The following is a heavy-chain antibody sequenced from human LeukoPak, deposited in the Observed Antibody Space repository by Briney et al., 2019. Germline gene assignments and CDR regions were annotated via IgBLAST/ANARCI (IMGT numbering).Heavy chain of an antibody. Sequence: SETLSLTCTVSGGSISSYYWSWIRQPAGKGLEWIGRIYTSGSTNYNPSLKSRVTMSVDTSKNQFSLKLSSVTAADTAVYYCARESYYCSSTSCYTGLAEYFQHWGQGTLVTVSS. V-gene: IGHV4-4*07. J-gene: IGHJ1*01. D-gene: IGHD2-2*02. CDR2: IYTSGST. CDR1: GGSISSYY. CDR3: ARESYYCSSTSCYTGLAEYFQH.